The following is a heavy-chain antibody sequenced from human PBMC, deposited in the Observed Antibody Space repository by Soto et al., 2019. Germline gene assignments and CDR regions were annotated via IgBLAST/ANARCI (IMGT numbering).Heavy chain of an antibody. D-gene: IGHD3-3*01. CDR2: INQDGSEK. J-gene: IGHJ2*01. V-gene: IGHV3-7*03. CDR1: GFSFSTYW. CDR3: ARRGRQQGVVIIPFWYFDL. Sequence: GGSLRLSCAASGFSFSTYWMSWVRQAPGKGLEWVANINQDGSEKYYVDSLKGRLTVSRDSAKNSLYLQMNSLRADDTAVYYCARRGRQQGVVIIPFWYFDLWGRGTLVTVSS.